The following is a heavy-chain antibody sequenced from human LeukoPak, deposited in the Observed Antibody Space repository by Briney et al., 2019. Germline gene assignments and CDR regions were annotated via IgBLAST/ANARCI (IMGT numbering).Heavy chain of an antibody. CDR2: IYWNDEK. D-gene: IGHD3-22*01. CDR1: GLSLSTRGVG. V-gene: IGHV2-5*01. J-gene: IGHJ3*02. CDR3: AHTQYYYDSGGVDDGFDI. Sequence: SGPTLVNPTQTLTLTCTLSGLSLSTRGVGVGWICQPPGKALEWLTLIYWNDEKRYSPALKSSLTITKDTFKIQVVLAMTNVDPVDTATYYCAHTQYYYDSGGVDDGFDIWGQGTMVTVPS.